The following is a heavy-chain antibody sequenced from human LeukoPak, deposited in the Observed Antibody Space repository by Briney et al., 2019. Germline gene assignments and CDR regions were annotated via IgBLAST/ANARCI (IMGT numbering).Heavy chain of an antibody. CDR1: GGSISSSSYY. CDR3: ARGANSGSYLNWFDP. J-gene: IGHJ5*02. CDR2: MYYSGST. D-gene: IGHD1-26*01. V-gene: IGHV4-39*01. Sequence: PSETLSLTCTVSGGSISSSSYYWGWIRQPPGKGLEWIGSMYYSGSTYYNPSLKSRVTISVDTSKNQFSLKLSSVTAADTAVYYCARGANSGSYLNWFDPWGQGTLVTVSS.